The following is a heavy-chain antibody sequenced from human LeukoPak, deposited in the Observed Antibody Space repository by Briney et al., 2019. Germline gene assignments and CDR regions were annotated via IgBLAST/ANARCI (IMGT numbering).Heavy chain of an antibody. CDR3: ARGRGGWYENYYYGMDV. J-gene: IGHJ6*02. V-gene: IGHV4-34*01. CDR1: GGSISSYY. D-gene: IGHD6-19*01. Sequence: SETLSLTCTVSGGSISSYYWSWIRQPPGKGLEWIGEINHSGSTNYNPSLKSRVTISVDTSKNQFSLKLSSVTAADTAVYYCARGRGGWYENYYYGMDVWGQGTTVTVSS. CDR2: INHSGST.